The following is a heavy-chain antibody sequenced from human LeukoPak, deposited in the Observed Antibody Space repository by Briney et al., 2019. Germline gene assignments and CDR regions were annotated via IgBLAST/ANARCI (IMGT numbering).Heavy chain of an antibody. V-gene: IGHV3-21*01. CDR2: ISSSSSYI. Sequence: GGSLRLSCAASGFTFSSYSMNWVRQAPGKGLEWVSAISSSSSYIYYADSVKGRFTISRDNAKNSLYLQMNSLRAEDTAVYYCARYCSGGSCYPANDYWGQGTLVTVSS. D-gene: IGHD2-15*01. J-gene: IGHJ4*02. CDR1: GFTFSSYS. CDR3: ARYCSGGSCYPANDY.